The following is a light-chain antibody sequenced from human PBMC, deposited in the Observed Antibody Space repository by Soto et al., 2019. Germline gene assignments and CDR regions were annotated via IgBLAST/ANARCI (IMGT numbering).Light chain of an antibody. J-gene: IGKJ1*01. CDR3: QQYDTSPWT. V-gene: IGKV3-20*01. CDR1: QSVSSSY. Sequence: EIVLTQSPGTLSLSPGERATLSCRASQSVSSSYLAWHQQKPGQAPRLLIYGASSRATGIPDRFSGSGSGTDFTLTIRRLEPEDFAVYHCQQYDTSPWTFGQGTKVEIK. CDR2: GAS.